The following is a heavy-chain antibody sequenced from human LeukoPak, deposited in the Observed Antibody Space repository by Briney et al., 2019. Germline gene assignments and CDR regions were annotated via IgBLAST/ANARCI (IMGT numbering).Heavy chain of an antibody. CDR3: AKDYRESGGYDYNWFDP. Sequence: GGSLRLSCAASGFTFSSYGMHWVRQAPGKGLEWVAFIRYDGSNKYYADSVKGRFTISRDNSKNTLYLQMNSLRAEDTAVYYCAKDYRESGGYDYNWFDPWGQGTLVTVSS. CDR1: GFTFSSYG. V-gene: IGHV3-30*02. CDR2: IRYDGSNK. J-gene: IGHJ5*02. D-gene: IGHD5-12*01.